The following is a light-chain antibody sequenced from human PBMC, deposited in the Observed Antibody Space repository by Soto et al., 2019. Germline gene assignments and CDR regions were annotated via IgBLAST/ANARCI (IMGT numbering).Light chain of an antibody. CDR3: QQYHSWPA. V-gene: IGKV3-15*01. Sequence: EIVMTQSPATLSLSPGERVTLSCRASQSVFSSLAWYQPKPGQASRLLIYGAATRATGIPARLSGSGSGTEFTLTISSLQSEDFAVYYCQQYHSWPAFGRGTKVDIK. CDR1: QSVFSS. J-gene: IGKJ1*01. CDR2: GAA.